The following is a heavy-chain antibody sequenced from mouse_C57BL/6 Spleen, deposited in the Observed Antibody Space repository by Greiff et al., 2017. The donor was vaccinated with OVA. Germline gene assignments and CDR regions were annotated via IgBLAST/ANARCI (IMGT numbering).Heavy chain of an antibody. CDR2: IYPGDGDT. CDR1: GYAFSSSW. D-gene: IGHD1-1*01. Sequence: VQLQQSGPELVKPGASVKISCKASGYAFSSSWMNWVKQRPGKGLEWIGRIYPGDGDTNYNGKFKGKATLTADKSSSTAYMQLSSLTSEDSAVYFCANYYGSSWAFDYWGQGTTLTVSS. V-gene: IGHV1-82*01. CDR3: ANYYGSSWAFDY. J-gene: IGHJ2*01.